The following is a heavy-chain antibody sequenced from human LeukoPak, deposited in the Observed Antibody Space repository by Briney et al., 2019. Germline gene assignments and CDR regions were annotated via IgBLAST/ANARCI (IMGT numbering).Heavy chain of an antibody. CDR1: GFTFSSYA. CDR3: AKVGSYDFWSGSYFDY. D-gene: IGHD3-3*01. V-gene: IGHV3-30-3*01. CDR2: ISYDGSNK. Sequence: GGSLRLSCAASGFTFSSYAMHWVRQAPGKGLEWVAVISYDGSNKYYADSVKGRFTISRDNSKNTLYLQMNSLRAEDTALYYCAKVGSYDFWSGSYFDYWGQGTLITVSS. J-gene: IGHJ4*02.